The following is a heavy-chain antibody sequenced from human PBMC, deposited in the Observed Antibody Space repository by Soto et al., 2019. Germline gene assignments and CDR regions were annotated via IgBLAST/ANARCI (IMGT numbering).Heavy chain of an antibody. CDR3: ARDRGYSNNGMDV. D-gene: IGHD4-4*01. Sequence: PGGSLRLSCEASGFTFSSSAMHWVRQAPGKGLEWVAVIWHDGSNTYNVDSVKGRFTFSRDNSNNTLYLQMNRLRAEDTAVYYCARDRGYSNNGMDVWGQGTTVTVSS. CDR1: GFTFSSSA. CDR2: IWHDGSNT. J-gene: IGHJ6*02. V-gene: IGHV3-33*01.